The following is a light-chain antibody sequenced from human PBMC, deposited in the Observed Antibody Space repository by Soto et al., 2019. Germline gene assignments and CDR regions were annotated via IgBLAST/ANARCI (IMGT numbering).Light chain of an antibody. CDR3: QQYGSSPYT. V-gene: IGKV3-20*01. CDR2: GAS. CDR1: QSISRTY. Sequence: EIVWTQSPGTLSLSPGERATLSCRASQSISRTYLAWYQQKPGQAPRLLSFGASIRATGIPDRFSGSESGTDFTLTISGLEPEDFAVYYCQQYGSSPYTFGQGTELQIK. J-gene: IGKJ2*01.